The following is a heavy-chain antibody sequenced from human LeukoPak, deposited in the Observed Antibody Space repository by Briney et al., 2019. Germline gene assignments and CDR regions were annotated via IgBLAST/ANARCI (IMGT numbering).Heavy chain of an antibody. V-gene: IGHV3-48*03. CDR3: ARDAFHSQDSPFDY. CDR1: GFTFSSYE. D-gene: IGHD2-21*01. CDR2: ISSSGSTI. J-gene: IGHJ4*02. Sequence: PGGSLRLSCAASGFTFSSYEMNWVRQAPGKGLEWVSYISSSGSTIYYADSVKGRFTISRDNAKNSLYLQMNSLRAEDTAVYYCARDAFHSQDSPFDYWGQGTLVTVSS.